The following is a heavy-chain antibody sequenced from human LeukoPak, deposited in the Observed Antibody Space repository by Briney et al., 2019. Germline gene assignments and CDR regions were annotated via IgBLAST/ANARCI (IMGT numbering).Heavy chain of an antibody. Sequence: PGGSLRLSCAASGFTFSSYGMHWVRQAPGKGLEWVAVIWYDGSNKYYADSVKGRFTISRDNSKNTLYLQMNSLRAEDTAVYYCARGPVRYYDSSGYYLFDYWGQRTLVTVSS. CDR3: ARGPVRYYDSSGYYLFDY. D-gene: IGHD3-22*01. CDR1: GFTFSSYG. J-gene: IGHJ4*02. CDR2: IWYDGSNK. V-gene: IGHV3-33*01.